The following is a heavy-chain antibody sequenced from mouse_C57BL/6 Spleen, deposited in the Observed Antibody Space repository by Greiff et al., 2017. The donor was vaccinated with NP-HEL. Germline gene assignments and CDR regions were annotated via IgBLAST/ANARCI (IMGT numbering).Heavy chain of an antibody. CDR2: ISYDGSN. V-gene: IGHV3-6*01. CDR1: GYSITSGYY. D-gene: IGHD1-1*01. J-gene: IGHJ4*01. Sequence: VQLKESGPGLVKPSQSLSLTCSVTGYSITSGYYWNWIRQFPGNKLEWMGYISYDGSNNYNPSLKNRISITRDTSKNQFFLKLNSVTTEDTATYYCAREGVATDYAMDYWGQGTSVTVSS. CDR3: AREGVATDYAMDY.